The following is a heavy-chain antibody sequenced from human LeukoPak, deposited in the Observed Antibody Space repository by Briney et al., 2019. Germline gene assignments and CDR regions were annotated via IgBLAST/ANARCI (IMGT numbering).Heavy chain of an antibody. V-gene: IGHV3-23*01. CDR3: ARQPHRGYFDTSGYNSDSDL. CDR1: GFTFTSYV. CDR2: ISGDGGST. Sequence: GGSLRLSCTASGFTFTSYVMTWVRQAPGKGLEWLSTISGDGGSTFYADSVRGRFTVSRDNSKDTLYLQMNILRAEDTAFYYCARQPHRGYFDTSGYNSDSDLWGQGTLVTVSS. D-gene: IGHD3-22*01. J-gene: IGHJ5*02.